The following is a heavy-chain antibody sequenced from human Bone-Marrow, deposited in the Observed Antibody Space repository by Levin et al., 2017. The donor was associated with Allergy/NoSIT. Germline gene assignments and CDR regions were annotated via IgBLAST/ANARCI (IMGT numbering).Heavy chain of an antibody. D-gene: IGHD6-13*01. V-gene: IGHV3-53*01. Sequence: PGGSLRLSCAASEFTVGNNYMSWVRQAPGKGLEWVSTIYSSGVTDYADSVKGRFIVSRDSSKNTLYLQMNRLRDEDTAVYYCSRKTDSNPPGADWGQGTLVTVSS. J-gene: IGHJ4*02. CDR3: SRKTDSNPPGAD. CDR1: EFTVGNNY. CDR2: IYSSGVT.